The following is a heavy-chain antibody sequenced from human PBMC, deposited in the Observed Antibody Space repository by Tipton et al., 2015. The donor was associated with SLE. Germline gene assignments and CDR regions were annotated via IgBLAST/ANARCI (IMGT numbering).Heavy chain of an antibody. CDR2: INHRGST. CDR1: GGSFSGYY. CDR3: ARVPLIYYYYMDV. Sequence: TLSLTCAVHGGSFSGYYWSWIRQPPGKGLEWIGEINHRGSTNYNPSLKSRVTISIDTSKNQFSLKLSSVTAADTAVYYCARVPLIYYYYMDVWGKGTTVTVSS. V-gene: IGHV4-34*01. J-gene: IGHJ6*03. D-gene: IGHD2-8*01.